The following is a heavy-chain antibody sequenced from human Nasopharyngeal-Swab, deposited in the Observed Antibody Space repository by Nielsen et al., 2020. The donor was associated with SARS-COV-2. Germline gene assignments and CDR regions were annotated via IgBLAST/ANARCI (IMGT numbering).Heavy chain of an antibody. V-gene: IGHV3-9*01. D-gene: IGHD3-22*01. Sequence: SLKIPCAASGFNFDDYAMHWVRQAPGKGLEWVSGISWNSGSIGYADSVKGRFTISRDNAKNSLYLQMNSLRAEDTALYYCAKGGNYYDSSGHIDYWGQGTLFTVSS. CDR2: ISWNSGSI. J-gene: IGHJ4*02. CDR1: GFNFDDYA. CDR3: AKGGNYYDSSGHIDY.